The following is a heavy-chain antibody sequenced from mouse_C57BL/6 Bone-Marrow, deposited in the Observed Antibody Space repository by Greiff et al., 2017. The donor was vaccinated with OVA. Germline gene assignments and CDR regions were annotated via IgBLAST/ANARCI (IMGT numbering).Heavy chain of an antibody. J-gene: IGHJ4*01. Sequence: DVKLQESGPVLARPGASVKMSCKTSGYTFTSYWMHWVKQRPGQGLEWIGAIYPGNSDTSYNQKFKGKAKLTAVTSASTAYMELSSLTNEDSAVYYCTRLLPSYYAMDYWGQGTSVTVSS. CDR3: TRLLPSYYAMDY. V-gene: IGHV1-5*01. CDR2: IYPGNSDT. D-gene: IGHD2-3*01. CDR1: GYTFTSYW.